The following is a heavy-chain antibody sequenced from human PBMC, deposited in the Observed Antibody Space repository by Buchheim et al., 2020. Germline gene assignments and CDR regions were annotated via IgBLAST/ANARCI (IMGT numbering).Heavy chain of an antibody. CDR1: GGSISSDSYY. Sequence: QLQLQESGPGLVKPSETLSLTCTVSGGSISSDSYYWGWIRQPPGKGLEWIGSIYYSGSTYYNPSLKSRVTISVDTSKNQFSLKLSSVTAADTAVYYCARHKLFGATTCAYRFDPWGQGTL. D-gene: IGHD3-10*01. J-gene: IGHJ5*02. CDR2: IYYSGST. V-gene: IGHV4-39*01. CDR3: ARHKLFGATTCAYRFDP.